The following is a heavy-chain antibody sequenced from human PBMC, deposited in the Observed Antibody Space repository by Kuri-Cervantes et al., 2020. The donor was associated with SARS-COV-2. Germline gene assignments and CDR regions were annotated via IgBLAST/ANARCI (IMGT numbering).Heavy chain of an antibody. CDR3: AREVVDPYNWFDP. CDR2: IYSGGST. CDR1: GFTVSSNY. D-gene: IGHD2-2*01. Sequence: GESLKISCAASGFTVSSNYMSWVRQAPGKGLEWVSVIYSGGSTYYADSVKGRFTISRDNSKNTLYLQMNSLRAEDTAVYYCAREVVDPYNWFDPWGQGTLVTVSS. V-gene: IGHV3-53*01. J-gene: IGHJ5*02.